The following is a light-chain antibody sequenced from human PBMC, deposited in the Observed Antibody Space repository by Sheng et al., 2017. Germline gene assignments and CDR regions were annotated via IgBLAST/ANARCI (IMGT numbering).Light chain of an antibody. Sequence: EIVLTQSPGTLSLSPGERATLSCRASQSVSSSYLAWYQQKPGQAPRLLIYDASSRATGIPDRFSGSGSGTDFTLTINSLQAADVAVYYCQQYYNIPRTFGQGTKVEI. CDR2: DAS. J-gene: IGKJ1*01. CDR1: QSVSSSY. CDR3: QQYYNIPRT. V-gene: IGKV3-20*01.